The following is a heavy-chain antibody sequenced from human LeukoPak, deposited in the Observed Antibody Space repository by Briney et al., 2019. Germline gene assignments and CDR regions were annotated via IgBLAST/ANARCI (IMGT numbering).Heavy chain of an antibody. J-gene: IGHJ6*03. Sequence: GGSLRLSCAASGFSFSSYAMNWVRQAPGKGLEWVSTISGGGGTTYYADSVKGRFTISRDNSKNMLFLQMNSLRAEDTAVYYCAKHPGDFTGIVNYYYMDVWGKGTTVTVSS. CDR3: AKHPGDFTGIVNYYYMDV. V-gene: IGHV3-23*01. CDR2: ISGGGGTT. CDR1: GFSFSSYA. D-gene: IGHD1-26*01.